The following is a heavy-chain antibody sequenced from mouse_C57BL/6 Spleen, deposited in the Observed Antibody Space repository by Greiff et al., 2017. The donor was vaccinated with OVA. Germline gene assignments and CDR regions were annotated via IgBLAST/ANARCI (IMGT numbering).Heavy chain of an antibody. J-gene: IGHJ2*01. CDR1: GFSLTSYG. CDR2: IWSGGST. V-gene: IGHV2-2*01. Sequence: VHLVESGPGLVQPSQSLSITCTVSGFSLTSYGVHWVRQSPGKGLEWLGVIWSGGSTDYTAAFISRLSISKDNSKSQVFFKMNSLQADDTAIYYCARQLRLGYYFDYWGQGTTLTVSS. D-gene: IGHD3-2*02. CDR3: ARQLRLGYYFDY.